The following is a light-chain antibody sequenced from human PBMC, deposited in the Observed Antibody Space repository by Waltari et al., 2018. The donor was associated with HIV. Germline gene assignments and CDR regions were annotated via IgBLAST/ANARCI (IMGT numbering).Light chain of an antibody. V-gene: IGKV3-15*01. CDR2: AAS. Sequence: EILMTQSPATLSVSPGGGGTLSCRASQTVHSNLAWFQQKPGQAPRLLIYAASTRATDIPDRFSASGSGTEFTLTISSLQSEDFAVYFCQQYHKWPETFGQGTKLEIK. CDR3: QQYHKWPET. J-gene: IGKJ2*01. CDR1: QTVHSN.